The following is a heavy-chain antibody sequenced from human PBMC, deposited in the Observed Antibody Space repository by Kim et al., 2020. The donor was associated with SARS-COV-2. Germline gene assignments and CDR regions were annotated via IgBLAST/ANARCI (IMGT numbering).Heavy chain of an antibody. CDR3: ARLHGSAIFVDY. Sequence: SETLSLTCTVSGGSISSSSYYWGWIRQPPGKGLEWIGSIYYSGSTYYNPSLKSRVTISVDTSKNQFSLKLSSVTAADTAVYYCARLHGSAIFVDYWGQGTLVTVSS. V-gene: IGHV4-39*01. CDR1: GGSISSSSYY. D-gene: IGHD2-15*01. J-gene: IGHJ4*02. CDR2: IYYSGST.